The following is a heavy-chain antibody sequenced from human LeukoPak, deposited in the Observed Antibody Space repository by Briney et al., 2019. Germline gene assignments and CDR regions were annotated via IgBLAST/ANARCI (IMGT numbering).Heavy chain of an antibody. V-gene: IGHV5-51*01. Sequence: GESLKISCKHSEYSFPNYCIGWVRQMPGKGLEWMGIIYPDDSDTRYSPSFQGQVTISADRSISTAYLQWSSLKASDTAMYYCARHTAARPYYYYYYMDVWGKGTTVTVSS. CDR1: EYSFPNYC. CDR2: IYPDDSDT. CDR3: ARHTAARPYYYYYYMDV. J-gene: IGHJ6*03. D-gene: IGHD6-6*01.